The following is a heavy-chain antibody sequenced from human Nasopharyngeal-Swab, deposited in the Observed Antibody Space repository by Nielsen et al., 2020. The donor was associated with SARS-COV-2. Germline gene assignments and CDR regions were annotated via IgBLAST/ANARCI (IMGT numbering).Heavy chain of an antibody. CDR2: TYYRSKWYN. D-gene: IGHD5-12*01. V-gene: IGHV6-1*01. CDR3: ARDQGEWLRFGGFDP. J-gene: IGHJ5*02. CDR1: GDSLSSNSPA. Sequence: QTPSLTSAISGDSLSSNSPAWNWIRHSPSRGLEWLGRTYYRSKWYNDHAVSVKGRITINPDTSKNQFSLQLNSVTPEDTAVYYCARDQGEWLRFGGFDPWGQGTLVTVSS.